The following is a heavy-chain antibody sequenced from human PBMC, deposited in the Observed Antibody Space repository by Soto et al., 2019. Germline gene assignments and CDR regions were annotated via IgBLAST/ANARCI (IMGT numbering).Heavy chain of an antibody. Sequence: GGSLRLSCAASGFTVSSNYMSWVRQAPGKGLEWVSVIYSGGSTYYADSMKGRFTISRHNSKNTLYLQMNSLRAEDTAVYYCARELNSSSSYAFDIWGQGTMVTVSS. V-gene: IGHV3-53*04. CDR3: ARELNSSSSYAFDI. CDR1: GFTVSSNY. CDR2: IYSGGST. D-gene: IGHD6-6*01. J-gene: IGHJ3*02.